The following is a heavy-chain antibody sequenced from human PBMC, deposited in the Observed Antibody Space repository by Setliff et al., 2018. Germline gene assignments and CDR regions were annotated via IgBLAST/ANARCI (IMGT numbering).Heavy chain of an antibody. D-gene: IGHD2-2*01. J-gene: IGHJ4*02. CDR1: GFTFSSSS. V-gene: IGHV3-23*01. Sequence: GSLRLSCAASGFTFSSSSMTWVRQAPGKGLEWVSAINSGGSSTYYADSVKGRFTISRDNSKNTLYLQMNSLRAEDTAIYSCAKFSSVPGSRFFDHWGQGALVTVSS. CDR3: AKFSSVPGSRFFDH. CDR2: INSGGSST.